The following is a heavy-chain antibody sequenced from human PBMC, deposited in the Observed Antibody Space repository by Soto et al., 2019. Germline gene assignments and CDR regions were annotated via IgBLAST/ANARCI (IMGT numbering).Heavy chain of an antibody. CDR3: ARDGVVVVAAMRGALDI. CDR1: GGTFSSYT. Sequence: SVKVSCKASGGTFSSYTISWVRQAPGQGLEWMGRIIPILGIANYAQKFQGRVTITADKSTSTAHMELSSLRSEDTAVYYCARDGVVVVAAMRGALDIWGQGTMVTVSS. D-gene: IGHD2-15*01. J-gene: IGHJ3*02. V-gene: IGHV1-69*04. CDR2: IIPILGIA.